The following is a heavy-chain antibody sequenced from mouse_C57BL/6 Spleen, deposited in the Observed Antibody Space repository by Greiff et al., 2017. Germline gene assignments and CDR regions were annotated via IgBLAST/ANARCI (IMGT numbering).Heavy chain of an antibody. J-gene: IGHJ4*01. V-gene: IGHV5-17*01. CDR3: ANVYYGYGVAMDD. CDR2: ICSGSSTI. D-gene: IGHD2-2*01. Sequence: EVKLMGSGGGLVKPGWSLKLSCAASGFTFSAYGMHWVRQAPEKGLEWVSYICSGSSTIYYADTVKGRFTISRDNAKNTLFLQMTSLRSEDTAMEYCANVYYGYGVAMDDWGQGTSVTVSS. CDR1: GFTFSAYG.